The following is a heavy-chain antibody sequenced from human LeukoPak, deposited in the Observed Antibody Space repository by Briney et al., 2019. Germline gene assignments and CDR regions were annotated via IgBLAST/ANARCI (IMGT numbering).Heavy chain of an antibody. D-gene: IGHD3-10*01. CDR1: GYRFTSYW. CDR2: IYPADSDT. V-gene: IGHV5-51*01. J-gene: IGHJ3*02. CDR3: ARHDMVRGVFSDAFDI. Sequence: GESLKISWKGSGYRFTSYWIGWVRQMPGKGLEWMGIIYPADSDTRYSPSFQGQVTISADKSISTAYLQWSSLKASDTAMYYCARHDMVRGVFSDAFDIWGQGTMVTVSS.